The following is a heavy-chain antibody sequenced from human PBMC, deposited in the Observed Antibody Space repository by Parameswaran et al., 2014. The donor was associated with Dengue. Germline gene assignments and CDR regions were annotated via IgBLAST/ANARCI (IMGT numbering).Heavy chain of an antibody. J-gene: IGHJ4*02. CDR2: ISGSGGST. Sequence: WIRQPPGKGLEWVSAISGSGGSTYYADSVKGRFTISRDNSKNTLYLQMNSLRAEDTAVYYCAKDIQLWFGTRFDYWGQGTLVTVSS. D-gene: IGHD5-18*01. CDR3: AKDIQLWFGTRFDY. V-gene: IGHV3-23*01.